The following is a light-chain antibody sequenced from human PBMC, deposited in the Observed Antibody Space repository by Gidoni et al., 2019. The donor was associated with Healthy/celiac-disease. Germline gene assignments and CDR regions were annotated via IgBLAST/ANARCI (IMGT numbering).Light chain of an antibody. Sequence: EIVLTQSPATLSLSPGERATLSCRASQSVSSYLAWYQQQPAQAPRLLIYDASTRATGSPASCSGSGSAADFTIIISSRVPADVVADYCQQRSNWPPMTFGEGTKVEIK. CDR1: QSVSSY. CDR3: QQRSNWPPMT. V-gene: IGKV3-11*01. CDR2: DAS. J-gene: IGKJ1*01.